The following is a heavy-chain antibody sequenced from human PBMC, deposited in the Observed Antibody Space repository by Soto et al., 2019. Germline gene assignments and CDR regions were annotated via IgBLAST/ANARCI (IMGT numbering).Heavy chain of an antibody. CDR3: ARDPRIAARPLFDY. CDR2: ISSSSSAI. Sequence: GGSLRLSCAASGFTFSSYSMNWVRQAPGKGLEWISYISSSSSAIYYADTVRGRFTGSRDNAKNSLYLQMNSLRVEDAAVYYCARDPRIAARPLFDYWGQGTLVTVSS. D-gene: IGHD6-6*01. V-gene: IGHV3-48*01. CDR1: GFTFSSYS. J-gene: IGHJ4*02.